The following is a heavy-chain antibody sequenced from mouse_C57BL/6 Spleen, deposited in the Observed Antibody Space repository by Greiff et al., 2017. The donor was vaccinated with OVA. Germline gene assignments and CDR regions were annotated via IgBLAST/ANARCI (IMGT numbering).Heavy chain of an antibody. CDR1: GYTFTDYY. Sequence: EVQLQQSGPVLVKPGASVKMSCKASGYTFTDYYMNWVKQSHGKSLEWIGVINPYNGGTSYNQKFKGTATLTVEHSSSTAYMELHSLTSEDSAFSYCSRWLLYAMDYWGQGTSVTVSS. J-gene: IGHJ4*01. D-gene: IGHD2-3*01. CDR2: INPYNGGT. CDR3: SRWLLYAMDY. V-gene: IGHV1-19*01.